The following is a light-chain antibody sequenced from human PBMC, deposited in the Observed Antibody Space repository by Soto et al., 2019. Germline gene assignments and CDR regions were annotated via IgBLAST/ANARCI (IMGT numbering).Light chain of an antibody. CDR2: AAS. V-gene: IGKV1-9*01. Sequence: IQLTQSPSSLSASVGDRVTITCRASQDISTYLAWYQQKPGKAPQLLIYAASTLQSGVPSRFTGSGSGTDFTLTISSLQPEDFATDYCQLLSSYPLPFGGGTKVEIK. CDR3: QLLSSYPLP. CDR1: QDISTY. J-gene: IGKJ4*01.